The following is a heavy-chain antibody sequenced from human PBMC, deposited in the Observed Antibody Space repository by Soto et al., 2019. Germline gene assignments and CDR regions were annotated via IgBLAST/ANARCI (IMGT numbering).Heavy chain of an antibody. CDR3: ARAHGPVDTAMVIFDY. Sequence: SETLSLTCTVSGGSISSGGYYWSWIRQHPGKGLEWIGYIYYSGSTYYNPSLKSRVTISVDTSKNQFSLKLSSVTAADTAVYYCARAHGPVDTAMVIFDYWGQGALVTVSS. CDR1: GGSISSGGYY. J-gene: IGHJ4*02. D-gene: IGHD5-18*01. V-gene: IGHV4-31*03. CDR2: IYYSGST.